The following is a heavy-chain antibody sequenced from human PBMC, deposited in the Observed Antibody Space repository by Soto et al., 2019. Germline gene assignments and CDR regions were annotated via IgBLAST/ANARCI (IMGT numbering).Heavy chain of an antibody. CDR3: ARQSHSYGHRGVDY. V-gene: IGHV4-39*01. CDR1: GGSISSSSYY. D-gene: IGHD5-18*01. Sequence: SETLSLTCTVSGGSISSSSYYWGWIRQPPGKGLEWIGSIYYSGSTYYNPSLKSRVTISVDTSKNQFSLKLSSVTAADTAVYYCARQSHSYGHRGVDYWGQGTLVTVSS. CDR2: IYYSGST. J-gene: IGHJ4*02.